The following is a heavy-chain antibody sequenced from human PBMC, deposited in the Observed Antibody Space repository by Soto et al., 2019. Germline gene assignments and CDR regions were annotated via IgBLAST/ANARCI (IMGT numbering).Heavy chain of an antibody. CDR3: ARGGYQLLPSGMDV. CDR1: GGSISSGGYY. J-gene: IGHJ6*02. Sequence: QVQLQESGPGLVKPSQTLSLTCTVSGGSISSGGYYWSWIRQHPGKGLEWIGYIYYSGSTYYNPSLKSQVTISVDTSKNQFSLKLSSVTAADTAVYYCARGGYQLLPSGMDVWGQGTTVTVSS. D-gene: IGHD2-2*01. CDR2: IYYSGST. V-gene: IGHV4-31*01.